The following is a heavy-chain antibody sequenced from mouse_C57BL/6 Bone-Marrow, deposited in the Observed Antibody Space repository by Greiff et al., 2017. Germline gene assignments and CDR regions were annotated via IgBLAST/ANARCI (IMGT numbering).Heavy chain of an antibody. Sequence: VQLQQPGAELVRPGTSVKLSCKASGYTFTSYWMHWVKQRPGQGLEWIGVIDPSDSYTNYNQKFKGKATLTVDTSSSTAYMPLSSLTSEDSAVYYCAGGRYQYYFDYWGQGTTLTVSS. J-gene: IGHJ2*01. CDR1: GYTFTSYW. CDR3: AGGRYQYYFDY. V-gene: IGHV1-59*01. CDR2: IDPSDSYT. D-gene: IGHD1-1*01.